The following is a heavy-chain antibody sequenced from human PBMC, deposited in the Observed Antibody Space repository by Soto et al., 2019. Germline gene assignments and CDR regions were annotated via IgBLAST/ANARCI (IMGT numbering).Heavy chain of an antibody. CDR1: GFSFSDYY. V-gene: IGHV3-11*05. Sequence: QVQLVESGGGLVKPGGSLRLSCAASGFSFSDYYMTWIRQAPGKGLEWVSYISGSSTYTKYADSVTGRFTISRDNAKNSLYLQMNSLRAEDTAVYYCARSGSGTEYYGLDVWCQGTTVTVSS. D-gene: IGHD6-13*01. J-gene: IGHJ6*02. CDR2: ISGSSTYT. CDR3: ARSGSGTEYYGLDV.